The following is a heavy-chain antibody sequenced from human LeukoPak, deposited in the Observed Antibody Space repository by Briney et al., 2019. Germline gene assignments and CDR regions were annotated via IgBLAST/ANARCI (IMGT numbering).Heavy chain of an antibody. J-gene: IGHJ4*02. D-gene: IGHD3-22*01. V-gene: IGHV5-51*01. Sequence: GESLKISCKGSGYSFTSYWIGWVRQMPGKGLEWMGIIYPGDSDTRYSPSFQGQVTISADKSISTAYLQWSSLKASDTAMYYCARRQRRGYYYDSSGYSALDYWGQGTLVTVSS. CDR2: IYPGDSDT. CDR1: GYSFTSYW. CDR3: ARRQRRGYYYDSSGYSALDY.